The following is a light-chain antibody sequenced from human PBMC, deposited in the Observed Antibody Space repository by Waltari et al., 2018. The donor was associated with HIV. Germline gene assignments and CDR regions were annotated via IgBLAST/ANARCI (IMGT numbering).Light chain of an antibody. J-gene: IGKJ2*01. CDR2: DAS. V-gene: IGKV3-20*01. CDR1: QSVSSRY. CDR3: QQYNIRPRGNT. Sequence: EIVLTQSPGTLSLSPGERATLSCRASQSVSSRYLAWYQQKPGQAPRLLIYDASSRATGIPDRFSGSGSGTDFTLTIDSLQSEDFATYYCQQYNIRPRGNTFGQGTKLQIK.